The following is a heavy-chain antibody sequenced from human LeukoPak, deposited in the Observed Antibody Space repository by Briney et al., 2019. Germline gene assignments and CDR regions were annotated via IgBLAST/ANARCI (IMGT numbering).Heavy chain of an antibody. J-gene: IGHJ3*02. Sequence: SETLSLTCTVSGGSISTYYWNWMRQPPGKGLEWNGYLYNSGSTNYNPSLKSRLTISVDMSKNQLSLKLSSVTAADTAVYYCARGVTSPLDAFDIWGQGTMVIVSS. D-gene: IGHD1-26*01. CDR2: LYNSGST. CDR3: ARGVTSPLDAFDI. V-gene: IGHV4-59*01. CDR1: GGSISTYY.